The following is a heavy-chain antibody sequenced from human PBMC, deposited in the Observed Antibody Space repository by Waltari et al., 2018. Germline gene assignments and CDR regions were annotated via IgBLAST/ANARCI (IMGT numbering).Heavy chain of an antibody. CDR3: ARDYCSDTSCYRDYFDY. CDR2: ISAYNGNT. CDR1: GYTFTSYA. J-gene: IGHJ4*02. Sequence: QVQLVQSGAEVKKPGASVKVSCKASGYTFTSYAISWVRQAPGQGLEWMGWISAYNGNTNYAQKLQGRVTMTTDTSTSTAYMELRSLRSDDTAVYYCARDYCSDTSCYRDYFDYWGQGTLVSVSS. D-gene: IGHD2-2*02. V-gene: IGHV1-18*01.